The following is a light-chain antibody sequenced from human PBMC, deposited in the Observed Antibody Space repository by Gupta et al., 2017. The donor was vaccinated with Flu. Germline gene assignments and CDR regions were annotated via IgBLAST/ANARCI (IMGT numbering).Light chain of an antibody. V-gene: IGKV3-15*01. CDR1: QSVSSN. Sequence: PATPPVSPPERAALSCRARQSVSSNSAWYQQKPGQAPRHLTYCASSRATGLPAQSSGSGSGTXFTLTIXSPQCEDCAVEYCQQENNCTGTFGXVTKVEIK. CDR3: QQENNCTGT. J-gene: IGKJ4*01. CDR2: CAS.